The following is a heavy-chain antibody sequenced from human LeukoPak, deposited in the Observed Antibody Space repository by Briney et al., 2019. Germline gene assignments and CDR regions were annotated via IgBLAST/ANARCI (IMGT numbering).Heavy chain of an antibody. V-gene: IGHV3-21*01. CDR1: RFTLRSYS. D-gene: IGHD2/OR15-2a*01. CDR3: AREIISFYYMDV. CDR2: ISSGPNYN. Sequence: PGGSLRLSCAASRFTLRSYSMQWVRQAPGQGLEWVSSISSGPNYNDYADSVKGRFTVSRDDARDSVYLQMNSLKVEDTAVYYCAREIISFYYMDVWGKGTTVTVSS. J-gene: IGHJ6*03.